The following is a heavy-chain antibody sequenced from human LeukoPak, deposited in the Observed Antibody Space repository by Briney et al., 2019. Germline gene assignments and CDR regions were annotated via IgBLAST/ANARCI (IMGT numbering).Heavy chain of an antibody. CDR2: ISSSSSYI. CDR3: ARDSSGGYDDPLYYYYYYMDV. CDR1: GFTFSSYA. J-gene: IGHJ6*03. Sequence: PGGSLRLSCAASGFTFSSYAMSWVRQAPGKGLEWVSSISSSSSYIYYADSVKGRFTISRDNAKNSLYLQMNSLRAEDTAVYYCARDSSGGYDDPLYYYYYYMDVWGKGTTVTVSS. D-gene: IGHD5-12*01. V-gene: IGHV3-21*01.